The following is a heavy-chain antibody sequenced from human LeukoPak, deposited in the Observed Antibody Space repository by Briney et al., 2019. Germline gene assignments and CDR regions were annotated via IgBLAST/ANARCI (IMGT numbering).Heavy chain of an antibody. CDR1: GFTFSSYA. CDR3: ARIRGYCSRGSCYHVDY. CDR2: ISGSGGST. Sequence: GGSLRLSCAASGFTFSSYAMSWVRQAPGKGLEWVSAISGSGGSTYYADSVKGRFTISRDNSKNTLYLQMNSLRAEDTAVYFCARIRGYCSRGSCYHVDYWGQGTLVTVSS. J-gene: IGHJ4*02. V-gene: IGHV3-23*01. D-gene: IGHD2-15*01.